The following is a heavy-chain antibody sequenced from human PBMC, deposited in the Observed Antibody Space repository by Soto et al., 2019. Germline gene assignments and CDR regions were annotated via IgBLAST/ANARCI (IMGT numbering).Heavy chain of an antibody. V-gene: IGHV5-51*01. CDR2: IYPGDSDT. D-gene: IGHD2-2*01. J-gene: IGHJ4*02. CDR1: GYSFTSYL. CDR3: ARDHCSDTTGYEFDY. Sequence: PGESLKISCKGSGYSFTSYLICCVRQMPGKGLDWMWIIYPGDSDTRYSPSFQDQLTISADKSINTAYRKWSILKASDTAMYYCARDHCSDTTGYEFDYRGQGTQVTVS.